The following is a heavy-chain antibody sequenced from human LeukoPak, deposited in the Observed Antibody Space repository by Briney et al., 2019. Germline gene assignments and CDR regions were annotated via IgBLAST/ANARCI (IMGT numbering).Heavy chain of an antibody. CDR2: ISGSGGSA. CDR3: AKSMRGYYRFDY. J-gene: IGHJ4*02. Sequence: SVGSLRLSCAASGFTFSSYAMSWVRQAPGKGLEWVSVISGSGGSAYYADSVKGRFTVSRDNSKNTLLLQMNSLRAEDTALYYCAKSMRGYYRFDYWGQGNLVTVSS. D-gene: IGHD3-3*01. V-gene: IGHV3-23*01. CDR1: GFTFSSYA.